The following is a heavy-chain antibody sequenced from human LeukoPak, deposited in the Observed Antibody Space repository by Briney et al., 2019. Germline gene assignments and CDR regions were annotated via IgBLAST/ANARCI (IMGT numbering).Heavy chain of an antibody. V-gene: IGHV1-69*05. CDR3: AKTTVTTEYYYYYMDA. CDR1: GGTFSSYA. D-gene: IGHD4-17*01. CDR2: IIPIFGTA. J-gene: IGHJ6*03. Sequence: SVKVSCKASGGTFSSYAISWVRQAPGQGLEWMGGIIPIFGTANYAQKFQGRVTITTDESTSTAYMELSSLRSEDTAVYYCAKTTVTTEYYYYYMDAWGKGTTVTVSS.